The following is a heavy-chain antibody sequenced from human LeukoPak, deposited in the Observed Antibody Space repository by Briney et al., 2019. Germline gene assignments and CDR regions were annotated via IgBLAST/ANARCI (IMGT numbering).Heavy chain of an antibody. Sequence: GASVKVSCKASGGTFSSYAISWVRQATGQGLEWMGWMNPNSGNTGYAQKFQGRVTMTRNTSISTAYMELSSLRSEDTAVYYCARGKYDILTGQTYYFDYWGQGTLVTVSS. V-gene: IGHV1-8*02. CDR3: ARGKYDILTGQTYYFDY. CDR2: MNPNSGNT. J-gene: IGHJ4*02. D-gene: IGHD3-9*01. CDR1: GGTFSSYA.